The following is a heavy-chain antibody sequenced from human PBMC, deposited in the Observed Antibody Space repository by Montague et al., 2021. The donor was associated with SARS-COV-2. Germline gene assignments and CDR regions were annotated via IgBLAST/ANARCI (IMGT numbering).Heavy chain of an antibody. CDR1: GFIFSSCE. V-gene: IGHV3-48*03. D-gene: IGHD2-21*01. CDR3: ARDRDWDDWCGMDV. Sequence: SLRLSCAASGFIFSSCEMNWVRQAPGKGLEWISYISSSGGGSTKHYTDSVEGRFTISRDNAKNSLYLQMNSLRVEDTAIYYCARDRDWDDWCGMDVWGQGTTVTVSS. CDR2: ISSSGGGSTK. J-gene: IGHJ6*02.